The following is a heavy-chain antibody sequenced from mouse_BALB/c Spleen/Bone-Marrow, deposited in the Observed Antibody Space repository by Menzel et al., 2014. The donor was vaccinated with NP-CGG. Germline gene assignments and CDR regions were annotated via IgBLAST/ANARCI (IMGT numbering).Heavy chain of an antibody. Sequence: ESGAELAKPGASVKMSCKASGYYLTSYWMHWVKQRPGQGLEWIGYINPSSGYTESNQKFKDKATLTADKSSSTAYMQLTSLTSEDSAVYYCARGYYVMDYWGQGTSVTVSS. J-gene: IGHJ4*01. CDR1: GYYLTSYW. CDR3: ARGYYVMDY. V-gene: IGHV1-7*01. CDR2: INPSSGYT.